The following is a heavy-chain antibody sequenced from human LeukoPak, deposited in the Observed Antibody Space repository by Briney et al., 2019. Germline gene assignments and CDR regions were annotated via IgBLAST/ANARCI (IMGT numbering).Heavy chain of an antibody. V-gene: IGHV3-15*01. CDR1: GFILSDYY. D-gene: IGHD3-3*01. Sequence: PGGSLRLSCAPSGFILSDYYMDWVRQAPGKGLEWVGRIKSIPDGETTDYAAPVKGRFAISRDDSKNTLYLQITSLKTEDTAVYYCTTNDFWSGPYWFFDLWGRGTLVTVSS. J-gene: IGHJ2*01. CDR2: IKSIPDGETT. CDR3: TTNDFWSGPYWFFDL.